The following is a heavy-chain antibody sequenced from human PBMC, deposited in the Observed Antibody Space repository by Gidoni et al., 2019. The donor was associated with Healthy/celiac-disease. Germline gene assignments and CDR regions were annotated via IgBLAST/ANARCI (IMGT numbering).Heavy chain of an antibody. V-gene: IGHV1-2*04. Sequence: QVQLVQSGAAVEKPGASVTVSCKASGYTFTGYYMHWVRQAPGQGLEWMGWINPNSGGTNYAQKFQGWVTMTRDTSISTAYMELSRLRSDDTAVYYCAISYYYDSSGYSGMAFDIWGQGTMVTVSS. CDR3: AISYYYDSSGYSGMAFDI. D-gene: IGHD3-22*01. CDR1: GYTFTGYY. CDR2: INPNSGGT. J-gene: IGHJ3*02.